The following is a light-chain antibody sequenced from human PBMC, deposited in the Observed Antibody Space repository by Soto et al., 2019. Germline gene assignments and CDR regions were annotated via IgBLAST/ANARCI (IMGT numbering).Light chain of an antibody. CDR1: QCVSSY. Sequence: ELVSPQSPSTLALPPRERATLSCTASQCVSSYLACYQQKPGQAPRLLICDASSRAAAIPARFSGSGSGTDFALTISSLEPEDFAVYYCQQRSNWPPSITFGQGTRLEIK. CDR2: DAS. V-gene: IGKV3-11*01. CDR3: QQRSNWPPSIT. J-gene: IGKJ5*01.